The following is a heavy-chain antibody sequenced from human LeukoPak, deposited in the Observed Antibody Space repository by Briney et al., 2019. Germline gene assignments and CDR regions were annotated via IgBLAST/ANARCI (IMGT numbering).Heavy chain of an antibody. Sequence: SETLSLTCTVSGGSINNYYWTWIRQPAGKGLEWIGRIYSSGSTDYNPSVKYRVTMSVATSKNQLSLRLSSVTAADTGVYYCARDPPSDEWAPLDAFDIWGQGTVVSVSS. V-gene: IGHV4-4*07. CDR2: IYSSGST. CDR1: GGSINNYY. J-gene: IGHJ3*02. CDR3: ARDPPSDEWAPLDAFDI. D-gene: IGHD2-8*01.